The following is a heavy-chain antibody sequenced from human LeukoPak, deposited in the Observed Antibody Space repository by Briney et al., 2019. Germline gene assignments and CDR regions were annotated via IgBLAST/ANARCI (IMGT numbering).Heavy chain of an antibody. D-gene: IGHD3-22*01. V-gene: IGHV3-74*01. Sequence: GGSLRLSCAASGFTFSSYWMHWVRQAPGKGLVWVSRIKSDGSITSYADSVKGRFTISRDNSKNTLYLQMNSLRAEDTAVYYCARSDSSGYYSFDPWGQGTLVTVSS. J-gene: IGHJ5*02. CDR2: IKSDGSIT. CDR3: ARSDSSGYYSFDP. CDR1: GFTFSSYW.